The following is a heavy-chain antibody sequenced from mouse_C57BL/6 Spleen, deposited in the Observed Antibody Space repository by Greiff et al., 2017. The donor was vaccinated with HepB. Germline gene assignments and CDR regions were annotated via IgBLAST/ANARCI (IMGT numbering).Heavy chain of an antibody. V-gene: IGHV3-1*01. CDR3: ASLDSSGYLAMDY. J-gene: IGHJ4*01. CDR1: GYSITSGYD. CDR2: ISYSGST. Sequence: VQLQQSGPGMVKPSQSLSLTCTVTGYSITSGYDWHWIRHFPGNKLEWMGYISYSGSTNYNPSLKSRISITHDTSKNHFFLKLNSVTTEDTATYYCASLDSSGYLAMDYWGQGTSVTVSS. D-gene: IGHD3-2*02.